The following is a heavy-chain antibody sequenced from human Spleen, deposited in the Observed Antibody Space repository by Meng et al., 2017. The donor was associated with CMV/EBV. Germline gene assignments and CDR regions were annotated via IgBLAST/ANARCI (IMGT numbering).Heavy chain of an antibody. CDR1: GYTFTGYY. Sequence: ASVKVSCKASGYTFTGYYMHWVRQAPGQGLEWMGWINPNSGGTNYAQKFQGRVTMTRDTSISTAYMELRSLRSDDTAVYYCARDVAAASYYYGMDVWGQGTTVTVSS. J-gene: IGHJ6*02. D-gene: IGHD6-13*01. V-gene: IGHV1-2*02. CDR3: ARDVAAASYYYGMDV. CDR2: INPNSGGT.